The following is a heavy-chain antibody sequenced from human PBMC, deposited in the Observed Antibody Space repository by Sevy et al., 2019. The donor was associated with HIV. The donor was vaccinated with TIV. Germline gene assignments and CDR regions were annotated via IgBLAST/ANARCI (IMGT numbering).Heavy chain of an antibody. CDR2: IRFDGNNK. V-gene: IGHV3-30*02. J-gene: IGHJ4*02. CDR3: AKDSVARNLHFDY. D-gene: IGHD6-19*01. CDR1: GFTFSRYG. Sequence: GGSLRLSCAASGFTFSRYGMHWVRQAPGKGLEWVASIRFDGNNKHYVDSVMGRFTISRDDSKNTLYLQMNSLRSDDTAVYYCAKDSVARNLHFDYWGQGALVTVSS.